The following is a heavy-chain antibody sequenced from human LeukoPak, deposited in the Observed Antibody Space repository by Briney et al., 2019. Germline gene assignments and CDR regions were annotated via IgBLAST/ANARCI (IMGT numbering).Heavy chain of an antibody. Sequence: GGSLRLSCAASGFTFSSYSMNWVRQAPGKGLEWVSSINSNSRYKYYADSVKGRFTISRDNAKNSLYLQMNSLRAEDTAVYYCARSRQHQYDSSGHYEIFNWYFDLWGRGTLVTVSS. CDR1: GFTFSSYS. V-gene: IGHV3-21*01. CDR2: INSNSRYK. CDR3: ARSRQHQYDSSGHYEIFNWYFDL. D-gene: IGHD3-22*01. J-gene: IGHJ2*01.